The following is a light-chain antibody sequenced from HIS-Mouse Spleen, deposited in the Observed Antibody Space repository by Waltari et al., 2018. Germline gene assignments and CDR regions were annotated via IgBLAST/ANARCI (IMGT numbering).Light chain of an antibody. CDR3: QQYYSYPFP. J-gene: IGKJ3*01. CDR2: AAS. V-gene: IGKV1-8*01. Sequence: RLIQSASTFSASPGDSVTTTCRASQGISSYFAWYQQKPGKAPKLLIYAASTLQSGVPSRFSGSGSGTDFTLTISCLQSEDFATYYCQQYYSYPFPLGPGTKVDI. CDR1: QGISSY.